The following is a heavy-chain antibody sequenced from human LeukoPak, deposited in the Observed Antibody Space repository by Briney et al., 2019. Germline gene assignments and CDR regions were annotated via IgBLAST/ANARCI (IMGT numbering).Heavy chain of an antibody. V-gene: IGHV4-59*01. D-gene: IGHD5-18*01. CDR1: GGSISSYY. CDR2: IYYSGST. CDR3: ATYSYGPYYYYYYMDV. J-gene: IGHJ6*03. Sequence: SETLSLTCTVSGGSISSYYWSWIRQPPGKGLEWIGYIYYSGSTNYNPSLKSRVTISVDTSKNQFSLKLSSVTAADTAVYYCATYSYGPYYYYYYMDVWGKATTVTVSS.